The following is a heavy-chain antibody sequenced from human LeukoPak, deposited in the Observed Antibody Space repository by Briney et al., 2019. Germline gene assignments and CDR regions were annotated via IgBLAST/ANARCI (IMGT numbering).Heavy chain of an antibody. CDR2: ISAYNGNT. CDR3: ARDRVVVAATQHYYYYMDV. CDR1: GGTFSSYA. J-gene: IGHJ6*03. D-gene: IGHD2-15*01. V-gene: IGHV1-18*01. Sequence: GSSVKVSCKASGGTFSSYAISWVRQAPGQGLEWMGWISAYNGNTNYAQKLQGRVTMTTDTSTSTAYMELRSLRSDDTAVYYCARDRVVVAATQHYYYYMDVWGKGTTVTISS.